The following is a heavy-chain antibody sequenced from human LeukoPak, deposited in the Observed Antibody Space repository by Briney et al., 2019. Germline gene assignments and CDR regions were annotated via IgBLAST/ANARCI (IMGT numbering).Heavy chain of an antibody. Sequence: GSLRLSCAASGSPFSSYAMSGVRQAPGKGLEWVSAISGSGGSTYYADSVKGRFTTSRDNSKNTLYLQMNSLRAEDTAVYCSAKGETYYFDYWGQGTLVTVSS. CDR2: ISGSGGST. V-gene: IGHV3-23*01. J-gene: IGHJ4*02. CDR1: GSPFSSYA. CDR3: AKGETYYFDY.